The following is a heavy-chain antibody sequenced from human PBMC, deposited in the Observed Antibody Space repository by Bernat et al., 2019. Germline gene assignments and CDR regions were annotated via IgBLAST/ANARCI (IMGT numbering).Heavy chain of an antibody. D-gene: IGHD6-13*01. V-gene: IGHV3-30-3*01. Sequence: VQLLESGGGVVQPGRSLRLSCAASGFTFSSYAMHWVRQAPGKGLEWVAVISYDGSNKYYADSVKGRFTISRDNSKNTLYLQMSSLRAEDTAVYYCARTQIAAAGTWYFDYWGQGTLVTVSS. J-gene: IGHJ4*02. CDR2: ISYDGSNK. CDR3: ARTQIAAAGTWYFDY. CDR1: GFTFSSYA.